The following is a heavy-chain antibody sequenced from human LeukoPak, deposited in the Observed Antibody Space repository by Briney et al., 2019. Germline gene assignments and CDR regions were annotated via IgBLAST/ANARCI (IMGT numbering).Heavy chain of an antibody. D-gene: IGHD6-13*01. Sequence: PGGSLRLSCAASGFTFSSYAMSWVRQAPGKGLEWVSSISGSGGSTYYADPVKGRFTISRDNSKNTLYLQMNSLRFEDTAVYYCATGEGIAWFFQHWGQGTLVTASS. V-gene: IGHV3-23*01. CDR1: GFTFSSYA. CDR2: ISGSGGST. CDR3: ATGEGIAWFFQH. J-gene: IGHJ1*01.